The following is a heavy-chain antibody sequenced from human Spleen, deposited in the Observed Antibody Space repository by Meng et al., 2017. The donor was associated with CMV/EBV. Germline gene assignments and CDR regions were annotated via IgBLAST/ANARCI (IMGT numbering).Heavy chain of an antibody. J-gene: IGHJ4*02. CDR3: AKDISPARYSSSWGFDY. CDR2: ISWNSGSI. CDR1: GFTFDDYA. D-gene: IGHD6-13*01. V-gene: IGHV3-9*01. Sequence: GGSLRLSCAASGFTFDDYAMHWVRQAPGKGLEWVSGISWNSGSIGYADSVKGRFTISRDNAKNSLYLQMNSLRAEDTALYYYAKDISPARYSSSWGFDYWGQGTLVTVSS.